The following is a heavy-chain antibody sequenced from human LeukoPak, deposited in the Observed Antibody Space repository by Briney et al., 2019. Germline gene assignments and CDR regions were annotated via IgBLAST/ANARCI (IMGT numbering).Heavy chain of an antibody. CDR1: GFTFDDYA. CDR3: ARGYCSSTSCYRTTTVSYYFDY. V-gene: IGHV3-66*01. D-gene: IGHD2-2*01. CDR2: IYSGGST. J-gene: IGHJ4*02. Sequence: GGSLRLSCAASGFTFDDYAMHWVRQAPGKGLEWVSVIYSGGSTYYADSVKGRFTISRDNSKNTLYLQMSSLRAEDTAVYYCARGYCSSTSCYRTTTVSYYFDYWGQGTLVTVSS.